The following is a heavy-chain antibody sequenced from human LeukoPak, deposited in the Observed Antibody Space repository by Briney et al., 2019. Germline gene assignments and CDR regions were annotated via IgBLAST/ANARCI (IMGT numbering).Heavy chain of an antibody. D-gene: IGHD5-24*01. CDR3: AKDGRRDGYNCPDY. CDR2: ISYDERNK. CDR1: RFTFSSYA. V-gene: IGHV3-30*04. Sequence: PGGSLRLSCAASRFTFSSYAMNWVRQAPGKGLEWVAVISYDERNKYYADSVKGRFTISRDNSKNTLYLQMNSLRAEDTAVYYCAKDGRRDGYNCPDYWGQGTLVTVSS. J-gene: IGHJ4*02.